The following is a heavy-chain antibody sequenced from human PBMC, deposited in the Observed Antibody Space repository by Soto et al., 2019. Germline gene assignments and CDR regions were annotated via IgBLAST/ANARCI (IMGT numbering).Heavy chain of an antibody. CDR1: GGSISTYY. Sequence: PSETLSLTCTVSGGSISTYYWSWIRQPPWKGLEWIGYIYYTGSTNCNPSLKSRVTISVDTSKNQFSLKLSSVTAADTAVYYCARSTDSSGWRFDSWGQGTQVTVSS. V-gene: IGHV4-59*01. CDR3: ARSTDSSGWRFDS. J-gene: IGHJ4*02. CDR2: IYYTGST. D-gene: IGHD6-19*01.